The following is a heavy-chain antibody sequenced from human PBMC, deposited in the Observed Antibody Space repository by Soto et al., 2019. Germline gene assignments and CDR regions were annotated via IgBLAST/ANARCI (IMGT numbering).Heavy chain of an antibody. V-gene: IGHV3-30-3*01. CDR1: GFTFSSSA. D-gene: IGHD6-19*01. J-gene: IGHJ4*02. CDR3: ASQIGTGWLDQSKYYFDY. Sequence: GGSLRLSCAASGFTFSSSAMHWVRQAPGTGLGWVAAMSHDGGSEKYADSVKGRFTISRDNSKNTLYLEMNTLRAEDTAVYYCASQIGTGWLDQSKYYFDYWGQGTLVTVSS. CDR2: MSHDGGSE.